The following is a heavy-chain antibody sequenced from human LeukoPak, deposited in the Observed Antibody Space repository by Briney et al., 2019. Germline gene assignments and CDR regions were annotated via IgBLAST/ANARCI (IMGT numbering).Heavy chain of an antibody. D-gene: IGHD6-13*01. V-gene: IGHV4-4*02. J-gene: IGHJ4*02. Sequence: PSGTLSLTCAVSGGSISSSNWWSWVRQPPGKGLEWIGEIYHSGSTNYNPSLKSRVTISVDKSKNQFSLKLSSVTAADTAVYYCARVAGYSSSWPLHFAKYYFDYWGQGTLVTVSS. CDR2: IYHSGST. CDR1: GGSISSSNW. CDR3: ARVAGYSSSWPLHFAKYYFDY.